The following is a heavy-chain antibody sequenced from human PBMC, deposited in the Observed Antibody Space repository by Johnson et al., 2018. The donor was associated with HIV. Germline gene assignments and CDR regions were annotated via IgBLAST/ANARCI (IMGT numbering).Heavy chain of an antibody. J-gene: IGHJ3*02. V-gene: IGHV3-30*18. CDR1: GFTFSSYG. Sequence: QMLLVESGGGVVQPGRSLRLSCSVSGFTFSSYGMHWVRQAPGKGLEWVAVISYDGSNKYYADSVKGRFTISRDSSMNTLYLQMNSLKIEDTAVYSCAQEVRIAGSAAFDIWGQGTMVTVSS. D-gene: IGHD6-13*01. CDR3: AQEVRIAGSAAFDI. CDR2: ISYDGSNK.